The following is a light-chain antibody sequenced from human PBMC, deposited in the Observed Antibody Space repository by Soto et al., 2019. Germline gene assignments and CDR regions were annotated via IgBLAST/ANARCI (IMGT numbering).Light chain of an antibody. V-gene: IGKV3-11*01. J-gene: IGKJ4*01. CDR3: QQRSHRLT. CDR1: QSVSSY. CDR2: DAS. Sequence: EIVLTQSPATLSLSPGERATLSCRASQSVSSYLAWYQQKPGQAPRLLIYDASNRATGIPAMFSGSGSGTDSTLIISSLDPDDFAVYYCQQRSHRLTFGGGTKVEIK.